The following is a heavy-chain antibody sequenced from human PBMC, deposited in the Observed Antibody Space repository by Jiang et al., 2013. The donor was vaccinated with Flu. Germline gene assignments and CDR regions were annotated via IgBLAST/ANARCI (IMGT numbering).Heavy chain of an antibody. J-gene: IGHJ4*02. V-gene: IGHV3-23*01. Sequence: QLLESGGGFVKPGGSLRLSCAASGFPFSSYDMNWVRQTPGKGLEWVSSISGTGATTHYADSVKGRFTISRDNSKNTLYLQMDSLTAEDTALYYCARDGYNWIPFDYWGQGTLATVSS. D-gene: IGHD5-24*01. CDR3: ARDGYNWIPFDY. CDR2: ISGTGATT. CDR1: GFPFSSYD.